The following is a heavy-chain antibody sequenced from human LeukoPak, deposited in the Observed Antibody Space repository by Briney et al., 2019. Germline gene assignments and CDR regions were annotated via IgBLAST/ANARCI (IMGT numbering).Heavy chain of an antibody. CDR2: IYYSGST. V-gene: IGHV4-59*01. J-gene: IGHJ4*02. CDR1: GGSISSYY. D-gene: IGHD2-2*01. CDR3: ASIGTDCSSTSCSTKSDY. Sequence: SETLSLTCTVSGGSISSYYWSWIRQPPGKGLEWLGYIYYSGSTNYNPSLKSRVTISVDTSKNQFSLKLSSVTAADTAVYYCASIGTDCSSTSCSTKSDYWGQGTLVTVSS.